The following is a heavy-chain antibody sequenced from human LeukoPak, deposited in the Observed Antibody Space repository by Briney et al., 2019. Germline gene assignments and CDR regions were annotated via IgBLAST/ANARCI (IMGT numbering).Heavy chain of an antibody. J-gene: IGHJ4*02. CDR2: IYPGDSNT. D-gene: IGHD2-21*02. V-gene: IGHV5-51*01. CDR3: ARQPLVRDCGGDCEFDY. Sequence: GESLKISCKGSGYSFSNYWIGWVRQMPGKGLGWMGIIYPGDSNTSYSPSFQGQVTISADRSISTSYLQWSSLKGSDTAIYYCARQPLVRDCGGDCEFDYWGQGTLVSVSS. CDR1: GYSFSNYW.